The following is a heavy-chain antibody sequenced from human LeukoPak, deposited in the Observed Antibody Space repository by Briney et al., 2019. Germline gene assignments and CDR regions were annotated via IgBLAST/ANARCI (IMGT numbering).Heavy chain of an antibody. CDR1: GGSFSGYY. CDR2: INHSGST. CDR3: ARKGGFDWLFTHPRPYYFDY. D-gene: IGHD3-9*01. Sequence: SETLSLTCAVYGGSFSGYYWSWIRQPPGKGLEWIGEINHSGSTNYNPSLKSRVTISVDTSKNQFSLKLSSVTAADTAVYYCARKGGFDWLFTHPRPYYFDYWGQGTLVTVSS. J-gene: IGHJ4*02. V-gene: IGHV4-34*01.